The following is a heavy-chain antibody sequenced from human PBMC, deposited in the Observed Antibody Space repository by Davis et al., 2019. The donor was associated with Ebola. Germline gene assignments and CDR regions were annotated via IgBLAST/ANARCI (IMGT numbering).Heavy chain of an antibody. CDR2: IKEDGSEK. CDR1: GFTSRSYW. V-gene: IGHV3-7*03. Sequence: PGGSLRLSCAASGFTSRSYWMRWVRQAPGKGLEWVAKIKEDGSEKLEVDSVKGRFTISRDNAKDSLYLQMNSLRAEDTAVYYCARGSRNMDVWGQGTTVTVSS. J-gene: IGHJ6*02. CDR3: ARGSRNMDV.